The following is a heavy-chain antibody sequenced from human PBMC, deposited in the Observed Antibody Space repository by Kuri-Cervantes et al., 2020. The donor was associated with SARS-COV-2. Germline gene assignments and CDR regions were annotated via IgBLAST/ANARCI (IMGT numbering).Heavy chain of an antibody. CDR3: AKHMTTVTTYAHNVDAFDI. V-gene: IGHV3-23*01. J-gene: IGHJ3*02. CDR1: GFTFSSYA. Sequence: GGSLRLSCAASGFTFSSYAMSWVRQAPGKGLEWVSAISGSGGSTYYADSVKGRFTISRDNSKNTLYLQMNSLRAEDTAVYYCAKHMTTVTTYAHNVDAFDIWGQGTMVTVSS. D-gene: IGHD4-17*01. CDR2: ISGSGGST.